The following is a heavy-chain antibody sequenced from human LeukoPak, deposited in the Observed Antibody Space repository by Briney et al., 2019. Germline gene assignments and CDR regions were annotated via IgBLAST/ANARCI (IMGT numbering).Heavy chain of an antibody. CDR1: GYTFTGYY. CDR2: INPNSGGT. Sequence: GASVKVSCKATGYTFTGYYMHWVRQAPGQGLEWMGWINPNSGGTNYAQKFQGRGTMTRDTSISTAYMELSRLRSDDTAVYYCARDAMTSVTTSPYYFDCWGQRTLVTVSS. D-gene: IGHD4-17*01. J-gene: IGHJ4*02. V-gene: IGHV1-2*02. CDR3: ARDAMTSVTTSPYYFDC.